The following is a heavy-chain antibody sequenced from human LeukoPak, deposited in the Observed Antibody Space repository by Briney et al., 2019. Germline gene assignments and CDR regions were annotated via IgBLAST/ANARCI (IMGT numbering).Heavy chain of an antibody. J-gene: IGHJ4*02. CDR2: INSDGSST. V-gene: IGHV3-74*01. CDR1: GFTFSSYW. D-gene: IGHD3-22*01. CDR3: AKDFGYYYDSSGYYHFDY. Sequence: GGSLRLSCAASGFTFSSYWMHWVRQAPGKGLVWVSRINSDGSSTSYADSVKGRFTISRDNSKNTLYLQMDSLRVEDTALYYCAKDFGYYYDSSGYYHFDYWGQGTLVTVSS.